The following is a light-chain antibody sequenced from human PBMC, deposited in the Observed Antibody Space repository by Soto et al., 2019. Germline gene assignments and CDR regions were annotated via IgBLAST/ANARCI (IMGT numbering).Light chain of an antibody. CDR3: QHYNSYGT. V-gene: IGKV3-15*01. CDR1: QSVSSN. Sequence: EIVMTQSPATLSVSPWEIATLSCRASQSVSSNLAWYQQKPGQAPRLLIYGASTRATGIPARFSGSGSGTEFTLTISSLQSENFAVYYCQHYNSYGTFGQGTKVDIK. CDR2: GAS. J-gene: IGKJ1*01.